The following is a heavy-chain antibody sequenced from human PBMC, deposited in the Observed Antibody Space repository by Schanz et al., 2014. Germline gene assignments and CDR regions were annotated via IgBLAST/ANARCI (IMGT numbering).Heavy chain of an antibody. V-gene: IGHV3-21*02. D-gene: IGHD1-26*01. CDR3: ARDPVEGAPTPYYFDS. CDR1: GFTFINPW. CDR2: ISTGRYL. J-gene: IGHJ4*02. Sequence: EVQLVESGGGLVKPGGSLRLSCAASGFTFINPWMNWVRQAPGKGLEWVSFISTGRYLYYADSVKGRFTISRDNTKNSVFLQMSSLRVEDTGLYFCARDPVEGAPTPYYFDSWGPGTLVTVSS.